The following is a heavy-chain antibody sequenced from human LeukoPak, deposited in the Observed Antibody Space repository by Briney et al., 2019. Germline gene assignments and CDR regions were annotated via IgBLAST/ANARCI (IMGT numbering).Heavy chain of an antibody. CDR3: APQQYYYGSGSWSWFGP. J-gene: IGHJ5*02. CDR2: ISSSGSTI. CDR1: GFTFSSYE. D-gene: IGHD3-10*01. V-gene: IGHV3-48*03. Sequence: GGSLRLSCAASGFTFSSYEMNWVRQAPGKGLEWVSYISSSGSTIYYADSVKGRFTISRDNAKNSLYLQMNSLRAEDTAVYYCAPQQYYYGSGSWSWFGPWGQGTLVTVSS.